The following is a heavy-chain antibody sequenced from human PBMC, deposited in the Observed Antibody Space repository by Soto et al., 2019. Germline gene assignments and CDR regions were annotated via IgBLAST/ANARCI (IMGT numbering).Heavy chain of an antibody. D-gene: IGHD3-3*01. CDR3: AKDSWAIFGVPAGEYYAMDV. CDR2: TCGSGANT. Sequence: AESLRLSCVASGFTIENYAMCWVRNPPGHGLELVSATCGSGANTYYSDSVKGRFTISRDNSKNTVYLQMNDLRVEDAAEYFCAKDSWAIFGVPAGEYYAMDVWGQGTTVTVSS. V-gene: IGHV3-23*01. J-gene: IGHJ6*02. CDR1: GFTIENYA.